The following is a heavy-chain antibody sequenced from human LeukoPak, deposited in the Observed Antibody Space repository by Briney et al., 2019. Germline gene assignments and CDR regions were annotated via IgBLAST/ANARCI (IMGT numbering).Heavy chain of an antibody. CDR2: ISDSGANT. CDR1: GFTFSTYA. Sequence: GGSLRLSCAASGFTFSTYAMSWVRQAPGKGLEWVSTISDSGANTYYADSVRGRFSISRDNSKNTLYLQKNSLRADDTAIYYCAKSMTLQWRGFFDLWGRGTHVTVSS. CDR3: AKSMTLQWRGFFDL. V-gene: IGHV3-23*01. J-gene: IGHJ2*01. D-gene: IGHD6-19*01.